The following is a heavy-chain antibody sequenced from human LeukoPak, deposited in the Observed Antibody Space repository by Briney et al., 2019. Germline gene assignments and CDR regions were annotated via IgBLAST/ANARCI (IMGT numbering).Heavy chain of an antibody. Sequence: PSETLSLTCAVCGGSFSGYYWSWIRQPPGKGLEWIGEINHSGSTNYNPSLKSRVTISVDTSKNQFSLKLSSVTAADTAVYYCARGGYYDFWSGYYLARRDYYFDYWGQGTLVTVSS. CDR3: ARGGYYDFWSGYYLARRDYYFDY. D-gene: IGHD3-3*01. CDR1: GGSFSGYY. V-gene: IGHV4-34*01. CDR2: INHSGST. J-gene: IGHJ4*02.